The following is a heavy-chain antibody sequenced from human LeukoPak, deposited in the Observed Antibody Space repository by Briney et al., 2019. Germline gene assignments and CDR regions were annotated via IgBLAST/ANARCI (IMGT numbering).Heavy chain of an antibody. D-gene: IGHD3-9*01. Sequence: GGSLRLSCAASGFTFSSYGMHWVRQAPGKGLEWVAVIWYDGSNKYYADSVKGRFTISRDNFKNTLYLQMNSLRAEDTAVYYCARENAHYDILTGYSYWGQGTLVTVSS. CDR1: GFTFSSYG. J-gene: IGHJ4*02. V-gene: IGHV3-33*01. CDR2: IWYDGSNK. CDR3: ARENAHYDILTGYSY.